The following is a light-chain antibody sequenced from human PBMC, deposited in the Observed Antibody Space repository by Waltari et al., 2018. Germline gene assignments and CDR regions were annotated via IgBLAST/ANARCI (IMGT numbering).Light chain of an antibody. V-gene: IGKV3-15*01. Sequence: EIVMTQSPATLSVSPGERATLSCRASQSVSSYLAWYQQKPGQAPRLLIHEVFPSATGIPPRFSGSGSGTEFTLTISSLQSEDLAVYYCQQYNNWPLTFGGGTKLEIK. CDR1: QSVSSY. J-gene: IGKJ4*01. CDR2: EVF. CDR3: QQYNNWPLT.